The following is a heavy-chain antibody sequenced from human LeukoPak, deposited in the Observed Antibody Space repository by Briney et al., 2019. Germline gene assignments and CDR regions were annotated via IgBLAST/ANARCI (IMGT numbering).Heavy chain of an antibody. D-gene: IGHD1-26*01. CDR1: GFTFDDYG. CDR2: INWNGGST. V-gene: IGHV3-20*04. J-gene: IGHJ4*02. CDR3: ARGRVGTTFFDY. Sequence: GGSLRLSCAASGFTFDDYGLSWVRQAPGKGLEWVSGINWNGGSTGYADSVKGRFTISRDNAKNSLYLQMNSLRAEDTALYYCARGRVGTTFFDYWGQGTLVTVSS.